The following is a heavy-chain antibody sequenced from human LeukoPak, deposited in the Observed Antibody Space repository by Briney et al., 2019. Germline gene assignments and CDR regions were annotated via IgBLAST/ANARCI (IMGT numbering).Heavy chain of an antibody. CDR2: ISGSGGST. CDR3: AKDRKYCSSTSCYSPSDY. D-gene: IGHD2-2*02. J-gene: IGHJ4*02. CDR1: GFTFSSYA. Sequence: GGPLRLSCAASGFTFSSYAISWVRQAPGKGLEWVSAISGSGGSTYYADSVKGRFTISRDNSKNTLYLQMNSLRAEDTAVYYCAKDRKYCSSTSCYSPSDYWGQGTLVTVSS. V-gene: IGHV3-23*01.